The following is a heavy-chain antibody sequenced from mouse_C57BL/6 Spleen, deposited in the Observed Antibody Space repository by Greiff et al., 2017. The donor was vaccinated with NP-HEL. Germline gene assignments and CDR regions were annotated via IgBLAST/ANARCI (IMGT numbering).Heavy chain of an antibody. CDR2: INPSSGYT. Sequence: QVQLKQSGAELARPGASVKMSCKASGYTFTSYTMHWVKQRPGQGLEWIGYINPSSGYTKYNQKFKDKATLTADKSSSTAYMQLRSLTSEDSAVYYCARDGVVAPQNYLDVWGTGTTVTVSS. CDR1: GYTFTSYT. CDR3: ARDGVVAPQNYLDV. D-gene: IGHD1-1*01. J-gene: IGHJ1*03. V-gene: IGHV1-4*01.